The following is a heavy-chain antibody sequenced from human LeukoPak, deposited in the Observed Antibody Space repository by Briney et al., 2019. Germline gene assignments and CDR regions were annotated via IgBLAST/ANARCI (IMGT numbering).Heavy chain of an antibody. D-gene: IGHD3-10*01. CDR3: GRDGSGSPDY. CDR2: ISSTGSTM. CDR1: GFTFSDYY. Sequence: TGGSLRLSCAASGFTFSDYYMSWIRQAPGKGLEWVSYISSTGSTMYYADSVKGRFTISRDNAKNSLYLQMNSLRAEDAAVYYCGRDGSGSPDYWGQGTLVTVSS. J-gene: IGHJ4*02. V-gene: IGHV3-11*01.